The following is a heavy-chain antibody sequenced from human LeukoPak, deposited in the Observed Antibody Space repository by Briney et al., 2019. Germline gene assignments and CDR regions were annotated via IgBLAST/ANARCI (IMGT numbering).Heavy chain of an antibody. CDR1: VGSLSGYY. D-gene: IGHD3-10*01. CDR3: ARGYYGSGSNCHMDV. CDR2: INHSGST. V-gene: IGHV4-34*01. Sequence: SETLSLTCAVYVGSLSGYYWSWIRQPPGKGLEGIGEINHSGSTNYNSSIKSRVTISVDTSKNQFYLKLSSVTAADTAVYYCARGYYGSGSNCHMDVWGKGTTITVS. J-gene: IGHJ6*03.